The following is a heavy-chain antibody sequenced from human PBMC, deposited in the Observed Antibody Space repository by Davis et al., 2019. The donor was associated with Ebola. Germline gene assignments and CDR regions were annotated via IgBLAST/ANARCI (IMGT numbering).Heavy chain of an antibody. CDR3: ARLSETYYYDSSGYYLIRLFDY. CDR2: IYYSGST. J-gene: IGHJ4*02. V-gene: IGHV4-39*01. D-gene: IGHD3-22*01. Sequence: SETLSLTCTVSGGSISSSSYYWGWIRQPPGKGLEWIGSIYYSGSTYYNPSLKSRVTISVDTSKNQFSLKLSSVTAADTAVYYCARLSETYYYDSSGYYLIRLFDYWGQGTLVTVSS. CDR1: GGSISSSSYY.